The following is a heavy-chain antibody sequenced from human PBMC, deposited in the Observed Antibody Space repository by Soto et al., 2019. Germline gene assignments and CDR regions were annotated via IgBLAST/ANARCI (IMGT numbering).Heavy chain of an antibody. J-gene: IGHJ4*02. CDR2: IYPGDSDT. Sequence: XESLKVSCQSSGDSFTSYWIGWVLQMPGKGLEWMGIIYPGDSDTRYSPSFQGQVTISADKSISTAYLQWSSLKASDTAMYYCATNFGPSSSSCADYCGQRTLVTVSS. CDR3: ATNFGPSSSSCADY. D-gene: IGHD6-6*01. V-gene: IGHV5-51*01. CDR1: GDSFTSYW.